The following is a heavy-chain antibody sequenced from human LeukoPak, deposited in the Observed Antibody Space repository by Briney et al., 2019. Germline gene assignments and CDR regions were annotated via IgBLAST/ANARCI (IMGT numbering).Heavy chain of an antibody. J-gene: IGHJ4*02. Sequence: GASVKVSCKASGYTFTSYGISWVRQAPGQGLEWMGWISAYNGNTNYAQKLQGRVTMTTDTSTSTAYMELRSLRSDDTAVYYCASYDSSGYYGGSSGGYHCWGQGTLVTVSS. CDR1: GYTFTSYG. D-gene: IGHD3-22*01. V-gene: IGHV1-18*01. CDR2: ISAYNGNT. CDR3: ASYDSSGYYGGSSGGYHC.